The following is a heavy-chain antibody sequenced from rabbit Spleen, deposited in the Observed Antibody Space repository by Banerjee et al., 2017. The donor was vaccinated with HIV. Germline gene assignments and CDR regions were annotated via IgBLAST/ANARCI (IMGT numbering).Heavy chain of an antibody. D-gene: IGHD1-1*01. CDR1: GFSFSRSDY. Sequence: QSLEESGGDLVKPGASLTLTCTASGFSFSRSDYMCCVRQAPGKVLEWISCIAGSTSGFTYSATWAKGRFTCSKTSSTTVTLQMTSLTVADTATYFCARDTSSSFSSYGMDLWGQGTLVTVS. J-gene: IGHJ6*01. CDR2: IAGSTSGFT. CDR3: ARDTSSSFSSYGMDL. V-gene: IGHV1S40*01.